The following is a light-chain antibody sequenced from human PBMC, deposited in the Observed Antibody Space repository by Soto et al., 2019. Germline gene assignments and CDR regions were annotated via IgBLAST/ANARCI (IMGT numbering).Light chain of an antibody. J-gene: IGKJ2*01. V-gene: IGKV2-28*01. CDR2: LGS. CDR1: QSLHSSGYNY. CDR3: MQALETPYT. Sequence: DIVMIQSPLSLPVTPGEPASISCRSSQSLHSSGYNYLDWYLQKPGQSPQVLIYLGSNRASGVPDRFSGSGSGTDFTLKISRVEAEDVGVYYCMQALETPYTFGQGTKLEIK.